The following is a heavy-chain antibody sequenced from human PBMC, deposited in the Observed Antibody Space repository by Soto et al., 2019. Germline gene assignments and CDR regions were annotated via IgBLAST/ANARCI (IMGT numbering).Heavy chain of an antibody. CDR1: GGSLSSGGYY. CDR3: ARGRSFDQFYYSFGMDV. CDR2: IYYSGST. J-gene: IGHJ6*02. Sequence: QVQLQESGPGLVTPSQTLSLTCTVAGGSLSSGGYYWSWIRPHPGKGLQWIGYIYYSGSTYYNPSLKRRFTISVDTSTNQFSLKMSSVPAAATTVSYRARGRSFDQFYYSFGMDVCAQGTTDTVSS. V-gene: IGHV4-31*03.